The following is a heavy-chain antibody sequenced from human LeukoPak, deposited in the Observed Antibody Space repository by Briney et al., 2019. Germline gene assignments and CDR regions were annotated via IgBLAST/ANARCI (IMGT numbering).Heavy chain of an antibody. CDR3: ARELPYDFWSGPALYYFDY. CDR1: GGSFSGYY. CDR2: INHSGST. J-gene: IGHJ4*02. D-gene: IGHD3-3*01. V-gene: IGHV4-34*01. Sequence: SETLSLTCAVYGGSFSGYYWSWIRQPPGKGLEWIGEINHSGSTNYNPSLKSRVTISVDTSKNQFSLKLSSVTAADTAVYYCARELPYDFWSGPALYYFDYWGQGTLVTVSS.